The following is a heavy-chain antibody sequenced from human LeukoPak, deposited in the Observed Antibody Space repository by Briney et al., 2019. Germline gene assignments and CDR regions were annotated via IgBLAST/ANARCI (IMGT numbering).Heavy chain of an antibody. J-gene: IGHJ4*02. CDR1: GGSISSGGYY. CDR2: IYYSGST. CDR3: ARSAFIVVVTAPSYYFDY. D-gene: IGHD2-21*02. V-gene: IGHV4-31*03. Sequence: SETLSLTCTVSGGSISSGGYYWSWIRQHPGQGLEWIVYIYYSGSTYYNPSLKSRVTISVDTSKNQFSLKLSSVTAADTAVYYCARSAFIVVVTAPSYYFDYWGQGTLVTVSS.